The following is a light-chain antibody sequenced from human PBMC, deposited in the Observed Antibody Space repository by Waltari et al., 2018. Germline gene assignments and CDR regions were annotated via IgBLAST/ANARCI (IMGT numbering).Light chain of an antibody. CDR2: SAS. V-gene: IGKV4-1*01. Sequence: DILMTQSPASLAVSLGERATIHCKSSQTILKSSNNKNYLAWFQQKQAQPPKLIIYSASNRAYGVPDRFSGRGSGTDFNLTRSSLQAEDVSVYYCQKDYNTPFTFAPGTKVDIK. CDR3: QKDYNTPFT. CDR1: QTILKSSNNKNY. J-gene: IGKJ3*01.